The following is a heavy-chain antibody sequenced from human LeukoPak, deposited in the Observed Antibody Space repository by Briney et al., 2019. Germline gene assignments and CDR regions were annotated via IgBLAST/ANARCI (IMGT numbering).Heavy chain of an antibody. Sequence: GGSLRLSCAASGFTFSTFAIHWVRRGSGKGLEWVGRIRSRANGYTTAYGVSVKGRFTISRDDSKRSAFVQMSGLKSEDTANYYCVRLGGGDAFDIWGPGTRVTVSS. D-gene: IGHD2-15*01. CDR3: VRLGGGDAFDI. V-gene: IGHV3-73*01. CDR1: GFTFSTFA. J-gene: IGHJ3*02. CDR2: IRSRANGYTT.